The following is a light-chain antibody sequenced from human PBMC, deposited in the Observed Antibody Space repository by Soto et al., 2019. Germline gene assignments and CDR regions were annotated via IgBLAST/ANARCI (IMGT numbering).Light chain of an antibody. CDR1: SSDVGAYNY. CDR3: CSYAGSHTVV. J-gene: IGLJ2*01. CDR2: DVT. V-gene: IGLV2-11*01. Sequence: QSALTQPRSVSGSPGQSVTISCTGTSSDVGAYNYVSWYQQHPGKAPKLMIYDVTHRPSGVPDRFSGSKSGNTASLTISGLQAEDEADYYCCSYAGSHTVVFGGGTKLTVL.